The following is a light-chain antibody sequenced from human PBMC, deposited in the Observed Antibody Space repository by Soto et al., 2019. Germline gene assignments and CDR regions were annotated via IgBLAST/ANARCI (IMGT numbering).Light chain of an antibody. CDR2: LGS. Sequence: DTVMTQSPLSLPVTPGEPASISCRSSQSLLHSNGYNYLDWYLQKPGHSPQLLIYLGSNRASGVPDRFSGSGSGTDFTLKISRVEAEDVGVYYCMQPLQSWTFGQGTKVDIK. V-gene: IGKV2-28*01. J-gene: IGKJ1*01. CDR3: MQPLQSWT. CDR1: QSLLHSNGYNY.